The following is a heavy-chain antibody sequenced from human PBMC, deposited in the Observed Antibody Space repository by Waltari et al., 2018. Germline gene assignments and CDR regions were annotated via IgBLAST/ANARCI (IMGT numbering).Heavy chain of an antibody. CDR1: GFTFSSYS. V-gene: IGHV3-48*01. Sequence: EVQLVESGGGLVQPGGSLRLSCAASGFTFSSYSMNWVRQAPGKGLEWVSYISSSSSTIYYADSVKGRFTIARDNAKNSLYLQMNSLRAEDTAVYYCARVTLDSSGYRYFDYWGQGTLVTVSS. J-gene: IGHJ4*02. CDR2: ISSSSSTI. CDR3: ARVTLDSSGYRYFDY. D-gene: IGHD3-22*01.